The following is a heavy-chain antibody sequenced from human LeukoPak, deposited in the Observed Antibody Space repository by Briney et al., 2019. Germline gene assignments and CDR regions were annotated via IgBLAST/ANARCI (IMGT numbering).Heavy chain of an antibody. CDR3: AREYSSSSGVDY. D-gene: IGHD6-6*01. CDR2: INPNSGGT. V-gene: IGHV1-2*04. CDR1: GYTFTGYY. Sequence: ASVKVSCKASGYTFTGYYMHWVRQAPGQGLEWMGWINPNSGGTNYAQKFQGWVTMTRDTSISTAYMELSRLRSDDTAVYYCAREYSSSSGVDYWGQGTLVTVSS. J-gene: IGHJ4*02.